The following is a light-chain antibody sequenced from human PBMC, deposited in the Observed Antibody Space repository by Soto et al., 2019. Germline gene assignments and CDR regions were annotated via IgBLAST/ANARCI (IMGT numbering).Light chain of an antibody. CDR1: SSDVGGFNS. CDR3: AAWDDSLRGVV. V-gene: IGLV2-11*01. CDR2: DVN. Sequence: QSVLTQPRSVSGSPGQSVTISCTGTSSDVGGFNSVSWYQQHPGKAPKLMIYDVNKRPSGVPDRFSGSKSGSTASLTISGLQAEDEADYYCAAWDDSLRGVVFGGGTKVTVL. J-gene: IGLJ2*01.